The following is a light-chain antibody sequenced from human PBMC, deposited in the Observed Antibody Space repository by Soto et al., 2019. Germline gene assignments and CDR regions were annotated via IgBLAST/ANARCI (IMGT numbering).Light chain of an antibody. J-gene: IGLJ1*01. CDR3: CSYAGVRTFV. V-gene: IGLV2-23*01. CDR1: SSDVGNYNL. CDR2: EDT. Sequence: QSALTQPASVSGSPGQSITISCTGTSSDVGNYNLVSWYQFQPGNTPKLIISEDTNRPSGVSHRFSGSKSGNTASLTISGLQPEDEADYFCCSYAGVRTFVFGTGTKLTVL.